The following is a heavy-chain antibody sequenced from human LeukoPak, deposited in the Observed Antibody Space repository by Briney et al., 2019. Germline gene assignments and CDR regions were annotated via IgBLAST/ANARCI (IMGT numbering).Heavy chain of an antibody. V-gene: IGHV1-2*02. J-gene: IGHJ4*02. CDR2: INPNSGGT. D-gene: IGHD4-17*01. CDR1: GYTFTSYD. CDR3: ARANYGDYVVDY. Sequence: GASVKVSCKASGYTFTSYDINWVRQATGQGLEWMGWINPNSGGTNYAQKFQGRVTMTRDTSISTAYMELSRLRSDDTAVYYCARANYGDYVVDYWGQGTLVTVSS.